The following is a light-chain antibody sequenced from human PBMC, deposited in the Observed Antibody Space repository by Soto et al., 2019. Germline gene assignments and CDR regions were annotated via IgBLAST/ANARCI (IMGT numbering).Light chain of an antibody. CDR2: DTS. J-gene: IGKJ1*01. V-gene: IGKV3-11*01. Sequence: EIVLTQSPATLSLSPGERATLSCRVSQSVISQLSWYQHKPGQAPSLLIYDTSNRAPGIPARFSGSGSGTDFTLTISSLEPEDFAVYYCQQRYSWPRTFGQGTKVEIK. CDR3: QQRYSWPRT. CDR1: QSVISQ.